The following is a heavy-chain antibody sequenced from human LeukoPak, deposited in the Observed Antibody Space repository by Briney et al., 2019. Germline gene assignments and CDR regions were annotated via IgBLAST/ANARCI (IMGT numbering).Heavy chain of an antibody. D-gene: IGHD1-1*01. V-gene: IGHV3-30-3*01. CDR3: ARDSDDPPFDY. Sequence: GGSLRLSCAASGFTFSSYAMHWVRQAPGKGLEWVAVISYDGSNKYYADSVKGRFTISRDYSKNTLYLQMNSLRAEDTAVYYCARDSDDPPFDYWGQGTLVTVSS. CDR2: ISYDGSNK. J-gene: IGHJ4*02. CDR1: GFTFSSYA.